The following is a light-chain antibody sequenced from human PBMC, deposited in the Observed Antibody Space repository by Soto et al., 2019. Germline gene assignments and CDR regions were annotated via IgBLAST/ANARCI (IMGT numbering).Light chain of an antibody. CDR2: DAY. Sequence: DMQMTQSPSSLPASGGNRVASTCRASQSIANYLNWYQQKPGKAPNLLIYDAYTLHSGVPSRFSGSGSGTDFTLTISSLQPEDFATYYCQQSYSTPWTFGQGTKVEIK. CDR3: QQSYSTPWT. J-gene: IGKJ1*01. V-gene: IGKV1-39*01. CDR1: QSIANY.